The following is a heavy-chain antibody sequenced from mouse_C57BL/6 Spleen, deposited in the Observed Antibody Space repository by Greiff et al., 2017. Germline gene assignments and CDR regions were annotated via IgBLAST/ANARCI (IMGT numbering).Heavy chain of an antibody. Sequence: QVQLQQPGAELVKPGASVKLSCKASGYTFTSYWMHWVKQRPGRGLEWSGRIDPNSGGTKYNEKFKSKATLTVDKPSSTAYMQLSSLTSEDSAVYYCARSLFITTVVATDYWGQGTTLTVSS. CDR2: IDPNSGGT. D-gene: IGHD1-1*01. CDR1: GYTFTSYW. V-gene: IGHV1-72*01. CDR3: ARSLFITTVVATDY. J-gene: IGHJ2*01.